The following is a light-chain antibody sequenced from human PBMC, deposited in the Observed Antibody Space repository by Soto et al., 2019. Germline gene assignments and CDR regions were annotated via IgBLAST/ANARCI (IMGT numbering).Light chain of an antibody. CDR3: QQSYSTPPGIT. CDR1: QSISSY. V-gene: IGKV1-39*01. Sequence: DIQMTQSPSSLSASVGDRVTITCRASQSISSYLNWYQQKPGKAPKLLIYAASSLQSGVPSRFSGSGSGTDFTLTISSLQPEDFATYYCQQSYSTPPGITFGQGTR. J-gene: IGKJ5*01. CDR2: AAS.